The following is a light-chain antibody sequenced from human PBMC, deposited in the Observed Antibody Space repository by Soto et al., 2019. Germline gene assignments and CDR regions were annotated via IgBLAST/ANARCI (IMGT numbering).Light chain of an antibody. CDR1: GSDVGGYNF. CDR3: ASYAGGNQV. V-gene: IGLV2-8*01. Sequence: QSVLTQPPSASGSPGQSVTISCTGTGSDVGGYNFVSWYQHHPGKAPKLMIYEVTRRPSGVPNRFSGSKSANTASLTVSGLLAEDEADYYCASYAGGNQVFGTGTRSPS. CDR2: EVT. J-gene: IGLJ1*01.